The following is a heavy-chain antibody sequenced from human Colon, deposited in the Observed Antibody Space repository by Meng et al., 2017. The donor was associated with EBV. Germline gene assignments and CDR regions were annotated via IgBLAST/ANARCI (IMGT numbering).Heavy chain of an antibody. J-gene: IGHJ4*02. CDR1: GGSISIMSYY. Sequence: HLQRQGSGHGQVKPSETPSLTCTVSGGSISIMSYYWGWIRQPPGKGLEWIGSIYYNGSTYYNPSLKSRVTISVDTSKNQFSLKLNSVTAADTAVYYCARRRYYYGSGSYHSYYFDYWGQGALVTVSS. CDR3: ARRRYYYGSGSYHSYYFDY. CDR2: IYYNGST. V-gene: IGHV4-39*01. D-gene: IGHD3-10*01.